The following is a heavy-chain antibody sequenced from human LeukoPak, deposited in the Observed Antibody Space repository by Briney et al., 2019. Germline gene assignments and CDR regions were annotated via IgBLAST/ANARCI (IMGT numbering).Heavy chain of an antibody. CDR1: GFTFSSYA. CDR2: ISYDGSNK. CDR3: ARVQGRYSYGSGFDY. D-gene: IGHD5-18*01. V-gene: IGHV3-30*04. Sequence: GGSLRLSCAASGFTFSSYAMHWVRQAPGKGLEWVAVISYDGSNKYYADSVKGRFTISRDNSKNTLYLQMNSLRAEDTAVYYCARVQGRYSYGSGFDYWGKGTLVTVSS. J-gene: IGHJ4*02.